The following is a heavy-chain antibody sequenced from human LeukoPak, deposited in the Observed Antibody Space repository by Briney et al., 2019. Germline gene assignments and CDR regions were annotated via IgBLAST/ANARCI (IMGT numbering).Heavy chain of an antibody. V-gene: IGHV1-2*02. Sequence: GASVKVSCKASGYTFTGYYMHWVRQAPGQGLEWMGWINPNSGGTNYAQKFQGRVTMTRDTSISTAYMELSRLRSDDTAVYYCARPINWNYALYYFDYWGQGTLVTVSS. CDR2: INPNSGGT. D-gene: IGHD1-7*01. CDR1: GYTFTGYY. CDR3: ARPINWNYALYYFDY. J-gene: IGHJ4*02.